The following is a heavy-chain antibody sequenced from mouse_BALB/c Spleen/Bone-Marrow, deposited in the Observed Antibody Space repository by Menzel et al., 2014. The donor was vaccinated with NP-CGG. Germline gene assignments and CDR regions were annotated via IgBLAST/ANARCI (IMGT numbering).Heavy chain of an antibody. CDR1: GFTFSSFG. V-gene: IGHV5-17*02. Sequence: EAKLVESGGGLVQPGGSRKLSCAASGFTFSSFGMHWVRQAPEKGLEWVAYISSGSSTIYYADTVKGRFTISRDNPKNSLFLQMTSLRSEDTAMYYCARYGNYFYAIDYWGQGTSVTVSS. J-gene: IGHJ4*01. CDR3: ARYGNYFYAIDY. CDR2: ISSGSSTI. D-gene: IGHD2-1*01.